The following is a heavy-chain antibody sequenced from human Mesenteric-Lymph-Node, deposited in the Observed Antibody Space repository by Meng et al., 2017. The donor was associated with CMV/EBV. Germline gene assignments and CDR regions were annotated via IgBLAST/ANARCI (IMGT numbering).Heavy chain of an antibody. CDR1: GFTFSSYW. J-gene: IGHJ6*02. CDR2: IKQDGSEK. Sequence: GGSLRLSCAASGFTFSSYWMSWVRQAPGKGLEWVANIKQDGSEKYYVDSVKGRFTISRDNSKNTLSLQMNSLRAEDTAVYYCATYGSGSGTDYYYYYGMDVWGQGTTVTVSS. V-gene: IGHV3-7*03. D-gene: IGHD3-10*01. CDR3: ATYGSGSGTDYYYYYGMDV.